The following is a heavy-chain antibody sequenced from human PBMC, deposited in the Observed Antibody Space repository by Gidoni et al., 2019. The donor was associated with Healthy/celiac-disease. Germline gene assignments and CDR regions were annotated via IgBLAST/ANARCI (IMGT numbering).Heavy chain of an antibody. CDR3: ARGRYYDFWSGYYSYYYYGMDV. CDR1: GGSFSGYY. D-gene: IGHD3-3*01. Sequence: QVQLQQWGAGLLKPSETLSLTCAVYGGSFSGYYWSWIRQPPGKGLEWIGEIKHSGSTNYNPSLKSRVTISVDTSKNQFSLKLSSVTAADTAVYYCARGRYYDFWSGYYSYYYYGMDVWGQGTTVTVSS. CDR2: IKHSGST. V-gene: IGHV4-34*01. J-gene: IGHJ6*02.